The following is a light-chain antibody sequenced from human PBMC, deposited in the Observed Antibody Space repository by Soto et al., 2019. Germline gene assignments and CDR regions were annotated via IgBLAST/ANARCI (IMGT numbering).Light chain of an antibody. J-gene: IGLJ2*01. Sequence: QPVLTQPPSVSGAPGQRVTISCTGSSSNIGAGYDVHWYQQVPGTAPKVLIYGNSNRPSGVPDRFSGSKSGTSASLAITGLQAEDEADYNCQSYDSSLSGVVFGGGTQLTVL. CDR3: QSYDSSLSGVV. V-gene: IGLV1-40*01. CDR1: SSNIGAGYD. CDR2: GNS.